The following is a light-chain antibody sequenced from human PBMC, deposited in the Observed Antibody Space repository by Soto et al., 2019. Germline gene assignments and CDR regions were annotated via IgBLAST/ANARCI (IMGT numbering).Light chain of an antibody. CDR1: QPVTTY. CDR2: DAS. J-gene: IGKJ2*01. V-gene: IGKV3-11*01. CDR3: QQRYGWPS. Sequence: IVLTQSPATLSLSPGERATLSCRASQPVTTYLAWYQHKLGQAPRLLIYDASNRDTGVPARFSGSGSGTDFTLTISSLEPEDSAVYYCQQRYGWPSFGQGTKLEIK.